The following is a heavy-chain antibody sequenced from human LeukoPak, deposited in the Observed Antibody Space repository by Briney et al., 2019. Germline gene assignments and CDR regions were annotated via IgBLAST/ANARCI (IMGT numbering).Heavy chain of an antibody. V-gene: IGHV4-30-4*08. CDR2: IYYSGST. J-gene: IGHJ4*02. CDR1: GGSISSGDYY. Sequence: SETLSLTCTVSGGSISSGDYYWSWIRQPPGKGLEWIGYIYYSGSTYYNPSLKSRVTISVDTSKNQFSLKLSSVTAADTAVYYCARDPGPFSSSWTPRWGQGTLVTVSS. D-gene: IGHD6-13*01. CDR3: ARDPGPFSSSWTPR.